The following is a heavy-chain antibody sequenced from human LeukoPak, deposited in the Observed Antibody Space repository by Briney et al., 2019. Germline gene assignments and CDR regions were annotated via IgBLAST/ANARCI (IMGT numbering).Heavy chain of an antibody. V-gene: IGHV4-38-2*02. CDR3: ARGRDLRR. CDR1: GYAISSGYY. J-gene: IGHJ4*02. Sequence: PSETLSLTCSVSGYAISSGYYWSWIRQPPGKGLEWIGEINHSGSTNYNPSLKSRVAISVDTSKNQFSLKLSSVTAADTAVYYCARGRDLRRWGQGTLVTVSS. CDR2: INHSGST. D-gene: IGHD3-3*01.